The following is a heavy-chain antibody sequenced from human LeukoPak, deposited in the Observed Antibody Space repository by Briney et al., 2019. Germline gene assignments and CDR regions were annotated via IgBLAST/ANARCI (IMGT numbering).Heavy chain of an antibody. J-gene: IGHJ4*02. CDR3: ARDYWRSIDH. D-gene: IGHD1-1*01. V-gene: IGHV3-7*01. CDR2: VNEDGSAK. CDR1: GLTFSNYW. Sequence: PGGSLRLSCVVSGLTFSNYWMIWVRRAPGKGLESVAIVNEDGSAKYYLDSVKGRFTISRDNARNSLYLEMNSLRAEDTAVYYCARDYWRSIDHWGQGTLVTVSS.